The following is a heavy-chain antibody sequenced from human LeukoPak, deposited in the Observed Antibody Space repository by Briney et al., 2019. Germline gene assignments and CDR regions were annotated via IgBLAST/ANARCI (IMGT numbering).Heavy chain of an antibody. CDR3: ARHPRYCSGGSCYNAWFDP. Sequence: GSLRLSCAASGFTFSNAWMSWVRQAPGKGLEWVGEINHSGSTNYNPSLKSRVTISVDTSKNQFPLKLSSVTAADTAVYYCARHPRYCSGGSCYNAWFDPWGQGTLVTVSS. D-gene: IGHD2-15*01. V-gene: IGHV4-34*01. J-gene: IGHJ5*02. CDR2: INHSGST. CDR1: GFTFSNAW.